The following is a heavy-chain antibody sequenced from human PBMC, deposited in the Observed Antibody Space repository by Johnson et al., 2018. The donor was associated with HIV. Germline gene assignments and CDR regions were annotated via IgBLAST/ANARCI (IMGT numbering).Heavy chain of an antibody. CDR1: VFPFSSYA. Sequence: VQLVESGGGLVRPGGSLRLSCAASVFPFSSYAMSWFRPAPGTGLEWVSSISVIGGSTYYADSVTGRYTISSDNSKNTLYLQMNSRRAEDTAVYYCARGVGGRTADAFDIWGQGTMVTVSS. CDR3: ARGVGGRTADAFDI. V-gene: IGHV3-23*04. D-gene: IGHD3-16*01. J-gene: IGHJ3*02. CDR2: ISVIGGST.